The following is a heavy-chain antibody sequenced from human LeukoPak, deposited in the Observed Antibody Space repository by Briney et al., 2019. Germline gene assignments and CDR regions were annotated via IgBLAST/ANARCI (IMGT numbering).Heavy chain of an antibody. D-gene: IGHD6-6*01. V-gene: IGHV1-8*01. CDR2: MNPNSGNT. CDR3: ARVFGSSNKLNFDY. CDR1: GYTFTSYD. Sequence: ASVKVSCKASGYTFTSYDINWVRQATGQGLEWMGWMNPNSGNTGYAQKFQGRVTMTRDTSISTAYMELSSLRSEDTAVYYCARVFGSSNKLNFDYWGQGPLVTVSS. J-gene: IGHJ4*02.